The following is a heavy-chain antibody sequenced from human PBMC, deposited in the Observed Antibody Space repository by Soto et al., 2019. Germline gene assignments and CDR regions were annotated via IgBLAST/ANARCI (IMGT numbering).Heavy chain of an antibody. V-gene: IGHV3-64D*06. CDR1: GFDFNKYA. CDR3: VKDRDRSSWYFSPFDL. J-gene: IGHJ2*01. D-gene: IGHD6-13*01. CDR2: ITSNGDST. Sequence: GGSLRLSCAAFGFDFNKYAMTWVRQAPGKGLQWVSSITSNGDSTYYADSVKGRFTISRDNSKNTLYLLMSSLRAEDTAVYYCVKDRDRSSWYFSPFDLWGRGTLVTVSS.